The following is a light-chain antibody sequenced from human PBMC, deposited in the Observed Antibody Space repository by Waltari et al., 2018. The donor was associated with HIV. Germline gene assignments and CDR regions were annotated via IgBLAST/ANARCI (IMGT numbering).Light chain of an antibody. CDR3: QQYNNWPPRVT. V-gene: IGKV3-15*01. CDR1: HSGRSN. J-gene: IGKJ4*01. Sequence: EIVMTQSPATLSVSPGERATLSCRASHSGRSNLAWYQHKVGQAPRLLIYGASTRATGVPARFSGSGSGTECTLTISSLQSEDFAVYYCQQYNNWPPRVTFGGGTTVEI. CDR2: GAS.